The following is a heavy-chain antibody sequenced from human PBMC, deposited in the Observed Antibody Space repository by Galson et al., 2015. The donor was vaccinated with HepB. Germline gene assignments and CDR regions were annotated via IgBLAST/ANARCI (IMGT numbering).Heavy chain of an antibody. CDR2: ISAYNGNT. D-gene: IGHD2-2*01. CDR3: ARVVVVPVSLDWFDP. V-gene: IGHV1-18*01. CDR1: GYTFTSYG. Sequence: SVKVSCKASGYTFTSYGISWVRQAPGQGLEWMGWISAYNGNTNYAQKLQGRVTMTTDTSTSTAYMELRSLRSDDTAVYYCARVVVVPVSLDWFDPWGQGTLVTVSS. J-gene: IGHJ5*02.